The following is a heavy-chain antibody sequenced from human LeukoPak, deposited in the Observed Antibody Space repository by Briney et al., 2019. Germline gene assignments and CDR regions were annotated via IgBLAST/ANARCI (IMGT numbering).Heavy chain of an antibody. Sequence: PGGSLRLSCAASGFTFSDYYMSWIRQAPGKGLEWVSYISSSGSTIYYADSVKGRFTISRDNAKNSLYLQMSSLRAEDTAVYYCARDSVRGLTSFDYWGQGTLVTVSS. CDR1: GFTFSDYY. CDR3: ARDSVRGLTSFDY. CDR2: ISSSGSTI. J-gene: IGHJ4*02. V-gene: IGHV3-11*01. D-gene: IGHD3-10*02.